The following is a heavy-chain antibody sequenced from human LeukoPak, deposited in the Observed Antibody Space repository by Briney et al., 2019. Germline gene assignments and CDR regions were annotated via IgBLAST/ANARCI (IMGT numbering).Heavy chain of an antibody. D-gene: IGHD3-3*01. V-gene: IGHV4-39*07. CDR3: ARASTIFGHFAY. Sequence: SETLTLTCAISGGSISVTPYYWGWIRQPPGKGLEWIGSIYYSGSTYYNPSLKSRLTISVDTSKNQFSLKLTSVTAADTAVYYCARASTIFGHFAYWGRGTLVTVSS. CDR1: GGSISVTPYY. J-gene: IGHJ4*02. CDR2: IYYSGST.